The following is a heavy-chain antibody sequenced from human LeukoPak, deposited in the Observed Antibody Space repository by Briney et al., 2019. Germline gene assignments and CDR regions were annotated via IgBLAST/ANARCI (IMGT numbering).Heavy chain of an antibody. J-gene: IGHJ4*02. V-gene: IGHV3-23*01. CDR3: ATTLHSGYYDLY. CDR1: GFTFSAYA. Sequence: GGSLRLSCAASGFTFSAYAMSWVRQAPGKGLEWVSGIGGSGAGTYYAVSVKGRFTISRDNSKNTLYLQMNSLRAEDTAVYYCATTLHSGYYDLYWGQGTLVTVSS. D-gene: IGHD3-22*01. CDR2: IGGSGAGT.